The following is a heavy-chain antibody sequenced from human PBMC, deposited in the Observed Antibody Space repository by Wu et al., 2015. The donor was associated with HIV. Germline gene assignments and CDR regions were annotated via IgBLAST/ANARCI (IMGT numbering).Heavy chain of an antibody. CDR2: IIPIFGPA. CDR1: GGLFSTYA. Sequence: QVHLVQSGAEVKKPGSSVRVSCKASGGLFSTYAISWVRQAPGQGLEWMGGIIPIFGPAKYAPKFQDRVTINADESTSTVYMEVSSLRYEDTAVYYCARSGYYSDSSGDTHFDHVGPGNAWSPSP. CDR3: ARSGYYSDSSGDTHFDH. V-gene: IGHV1-69*12. D-gene: IGHD3-22*01. J-gene: IGHJ4*02.